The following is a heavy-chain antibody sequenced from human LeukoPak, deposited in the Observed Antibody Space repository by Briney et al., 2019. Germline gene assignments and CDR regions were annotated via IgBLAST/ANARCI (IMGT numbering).Heavy chain of an antibody. D-gene: IGHD3-3*01. Sequence: SETLSLTCTVSGGSISSYYWSWIRQPPGKGLEWIGYIYYSGSTNYNPSLKSRVTISVATSKNQFSLKLSSVTAADTAVYYCARVRYDFWSGYYSYGAFDIWGQGTMVTVSS. V-gene: IGHV4-59*01. CDR3: ARVRYDFWSGYYSYGAFDI. CDR1: GGSISSYY. CDR2: IYYSGST. J-gene: IGHJ3*02.